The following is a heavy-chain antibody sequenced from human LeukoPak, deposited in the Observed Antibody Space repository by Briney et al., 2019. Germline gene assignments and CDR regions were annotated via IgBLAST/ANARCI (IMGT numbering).Heavy chain of an antibody. J-gene: IGHJ5*02. V-gene: IGHV3-23*01. D-gene: IGHD3-10*01. CDR3: AREPPMVRGVISWFDP. CDR2: ISNSDGKT. Sequence: GGSLRLSCAASGFTFSSYAMSWVRQAPGKGLEWVSTISNSDGKTYYADSVKGRFTISRDNSKNTLYLQMNSLRAEDTAVYYCAREPPMVRGVISWFDPWGQGTLVTVSS. CDR1: GFTFSSYA.